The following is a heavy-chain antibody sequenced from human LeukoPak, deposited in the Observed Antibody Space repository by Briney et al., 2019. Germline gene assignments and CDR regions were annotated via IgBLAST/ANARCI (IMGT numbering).Heavy chain of an antibody. J-gene: IGHJ4*02. CDR1: GGSISSYY. D-gene: IGHD5-12*01. CDR2: IYTSGST. CDR3: ARRRYSGYEEFDY. Sequence: SETLSLTCTVSGGSISSYYWSWIRQPPGKGLEWTGYIYTSGSTNYNPSLKSRVTVSVDTSKNQFSLKLSSVTAADTAVYYCARRRYSGYEEFDYWGQGTLVTVSS. V-gene: IGHV4-4*09.